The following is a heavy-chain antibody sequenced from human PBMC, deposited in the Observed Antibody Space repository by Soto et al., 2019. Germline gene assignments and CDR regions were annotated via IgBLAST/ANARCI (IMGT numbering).Heavy chain of an antibody. J-gene: IGHJ4*02. V-gene: IGHV3-23*01. CDR2: ISGSGGST. CDR3: ATGEAEFDY. CDR1: GFTFCTSS. Sequence: KPSRSGPGFTFCTSSISRVRQAPGKGLEWVSAISGSGGSTYYADSVKGRFTISRDNSKNTLYLQMNSLRAEDTAVYYCATGEAEFDYWGQGTLVTVSS. D-gene: IGHD1-26*01.